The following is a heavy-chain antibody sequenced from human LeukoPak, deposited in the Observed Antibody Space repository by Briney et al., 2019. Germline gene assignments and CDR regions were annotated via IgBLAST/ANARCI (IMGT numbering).Heavy chain of an antibody. Sequence: GGSLRLSCVASGSTFSSYTMDWVRQAPGKGLEWISYISSSSSTINYADSVKGRFTISRDNAKNSLYLQMNSLRAEDTAVYYCARAATGWYSPIDYWGQGTLVTVSS. CDR2: ISSSSSTI. CDR3: ARAATGWYSPIDY. D-gene: IGHD6-19*01. J-gene: IGHJ4*02. V-gene: IGHV3-48*01. CDR1: GSTFSSYT.